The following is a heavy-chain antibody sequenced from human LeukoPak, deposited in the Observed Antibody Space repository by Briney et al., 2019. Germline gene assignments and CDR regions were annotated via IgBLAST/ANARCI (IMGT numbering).Heavy chain of an antibody. V-gene: IGHV3-30*02. CDR1: GFTFSSYG. Sequence: GGSLRLSCAASGFTFSSYGMHWVRQAPGKGLEWVAFIRYDGSNKYYADSVKGRFTISRDNSKNTLYLQMNSLRAEDTAVYYCAKDLLIYGSGSFFDYWGQGTLVTVSS. D-gene: IGHD3-10*01. CDR3: AKDLLIYGSGSFFDY. J-gene: IGHJ4*02. CDR2: IRYDGSNK.